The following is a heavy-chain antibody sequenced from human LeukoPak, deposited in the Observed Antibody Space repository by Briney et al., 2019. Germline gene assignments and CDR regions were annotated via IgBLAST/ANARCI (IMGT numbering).Heavy chain of an antibody. J-gene: IGHJ5*02. CDR1: GYSFTTYW. CDR3: ARGRPRDGYHSDRFDP. Sequence: GESLKISCKGSGYSFTTYWIGWVRQMPGEGLEWMGIISPADSDTRYSPSFQGQVTISADKSISTAYLQWSSLKASDTAMYYCARGRPRDGYHSDRFDPWGQGTLVTVSS. V-gene: IGHV5-51*01. CDR2: ISPADSDT. D-gene: IGHD5-24*01.